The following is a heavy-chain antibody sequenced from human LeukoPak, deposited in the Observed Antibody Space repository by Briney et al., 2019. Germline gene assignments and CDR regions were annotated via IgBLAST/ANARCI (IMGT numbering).Heavy chain of an antibody. CDR1: GGTFSSYA. J-gene: IGHJ4*02. CDR3: ARTNDYGDYASLF. Sequence: SVKVSCKASGGTFSSYAISWVRQAPGQGLEWMGGIIPIFGTANYAQKFQGRVTITTDESTSTAYMELSSLRSEDTAVYYCARTNDYGDYASLFWGQGTLVTVSS. V-gene: IGHV1-69*05. CDR2: IIPIFGTA. D-gene: IGHD4-17*01.